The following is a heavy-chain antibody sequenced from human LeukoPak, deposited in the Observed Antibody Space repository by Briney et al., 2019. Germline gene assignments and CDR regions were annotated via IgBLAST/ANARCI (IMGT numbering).Heavy chain of an antibody. CDR1: GGSISYDY. CDR3: AALRGASTAVFDS. D-gene: IGHD2-21*02. Sequence: SETLSLTCTVSGGSISYDYWTWIRQSPGKRLEWIGYIHYSGATNYSPSLKSRVTISVDTSKNQFSLKLSSVTAADTALYYCAALRGASTAVFDSWGQGTLVTVSS. V-gene: IGHV4-59*08. CDR2: IHYSGAT. J-gene: IGHJ4*02.